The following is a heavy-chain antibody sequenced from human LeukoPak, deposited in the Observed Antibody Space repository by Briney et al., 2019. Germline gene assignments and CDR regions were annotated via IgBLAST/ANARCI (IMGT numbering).Heavy chain of an antibody. V-gene: IGHV4-59*08. CDR1: GGSIRSYY. D-gene: IGHD3-9*01. J-gene: IGHJ5*02. CDR3: ARTYYDILTGLYNWFDP. CDR2: IYYSGST. Sequence: KTSETLSLTCTVSGGSIRSYYWSWTRQPPGKGLEWIGYIYYSGSTNYNPSLKSRVTISVDTSENQFSLKLSSVTAADTAVYYCARTYYDILTGLYNWFDPWGQGTLVTVSS.